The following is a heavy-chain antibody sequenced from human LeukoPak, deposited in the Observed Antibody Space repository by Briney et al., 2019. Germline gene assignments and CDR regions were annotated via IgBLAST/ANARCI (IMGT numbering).Heavy chain of an antibody. V-gene: IGHV1-69*13. D-gene: IGHD3-22*01. CDR1: GGTFSSYA. CDR2: IIPIFGTA. J-gene: IGHJ5*02. Sequence: GASVKVSCKASGGTFSSYAISWVRQAPGQGLESMGGIIPIFGTANYAQKFQGRVTITADESTSTAYMELSSLRSEDTAVYYCAGEDYYDSSGYYYSSWFDPWGQGTLVTVSS. CDR3: AGEDYYDSSGYYYSSWFDP.